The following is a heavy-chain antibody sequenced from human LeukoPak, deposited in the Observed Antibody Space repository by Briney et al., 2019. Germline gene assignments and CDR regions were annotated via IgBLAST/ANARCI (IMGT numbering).Heavy chain of an antibody. CDR1: GFAFSSYG. Sequence: PGGSLRLSCAASGFAFSSYGMHWVRQAPGKGLEWVAVISYDGSNKYYADSVKGRFTISRDNSKNTLYLQMNSLRAEDTAVYYCAKGNDYGDYWGQGTLVTVSS. J-gene: IGHJ4*02. V-gene: IGHV3-30*18. D-gene: IGHD3-10*01. CDR2: ISYDGSNK. CDR3: AKGNDYGDY.